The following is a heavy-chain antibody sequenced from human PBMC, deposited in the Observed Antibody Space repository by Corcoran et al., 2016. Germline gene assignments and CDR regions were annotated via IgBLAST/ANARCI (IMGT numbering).Heavy chain of an antibody. Sequence: EVQLVESGGGLVKPGGSLRLSCAASGFTFSSYSMKWVRQAPGKGLEWVSSISSSSSYIYYADSVKGRFTISRDNAKNSLYLQMNSLRAEDTAVYYCARDLAEQWGDDSSGYYYVAVDYWGQGTLVTVSS. CDR3: ARDLAEQWGDDSSGYYYVAVDY. D-gene: IGHD3-22*01. CDR2: ISSSSSYI. V-gene: IGHV3-21*01. CDR1: GFTFSSYS. J-gene: IGHJ4*02.